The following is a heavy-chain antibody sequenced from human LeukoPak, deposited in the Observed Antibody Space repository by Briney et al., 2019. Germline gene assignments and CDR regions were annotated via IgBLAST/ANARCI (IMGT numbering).Heavy chain of an antibody. Sequence: GGTLRLSCEASGFTFSSYGMGWVRQAPGKGLEWVSAITGSGGTTYYTDSVKGRFTISRDNSKNTLYLQMNSLRAEDTALYYCAKDLSSGTGRGFDYWGQGTLVTVSS. CDR2: ITGSGGTT. D-gene: IGHD3/OR15-3a*01. J-gene: IGHJ4*02. CDR3: AKDLSSGTGRGFDY. CDR1: GFTFSSYG. V-gene: IGHV3-23*01.